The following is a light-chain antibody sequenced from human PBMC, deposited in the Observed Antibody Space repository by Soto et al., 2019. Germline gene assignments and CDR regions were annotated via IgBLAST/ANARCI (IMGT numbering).Light chain of an antibody. V-gene: IGKV1-5*01. CDR2: DAS. CDR1: HNIERW. J-gene: IGKJ4*01. CDR3: QQYGSSRLT. Sequence: GDRVTITCRASHNIERWMAWYQQKPGKAPSLLIFDASTLHSGVPSRFSGSGSGTDFTLTISSLQPEDFAVYYCQQYGSSRLTFGGGTKVDIK.